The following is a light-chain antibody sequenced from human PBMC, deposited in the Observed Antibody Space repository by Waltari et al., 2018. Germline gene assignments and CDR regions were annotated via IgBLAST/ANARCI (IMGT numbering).Light chain of an antibody. CDR3: SSYAGRSILI. Sequence: QSALTQPASVSGSPGQSITISCTGTSSDVASYNLVSWYQQYPGKAPRLVIYEVFKRPASVSSRFSGSKSGSTASLTISGVQAEDEATYYCSSYAGRSILIFCGGT. J-gene: IGLJ2*01. CDR2: EVF. CDR1: SSDVASYNL. V-gene: IGLV2-23*02.